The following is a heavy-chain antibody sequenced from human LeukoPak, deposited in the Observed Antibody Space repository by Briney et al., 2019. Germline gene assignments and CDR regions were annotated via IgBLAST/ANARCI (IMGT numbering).Heavy chain of an antibody. D-gene: IGHD5-12*01. CDR1: GGSISSGSYY. CDR2: IYYSGNT. CDR3: ARVANSGYDYRGDFDY. Sequence: SQTLSLTCTVSGGSISSGSYYWSWIRQPPGKGLEWIGHIYYSGNTYYSPSLKSRLIISVDTSKDQFSLRLTSATAADTAVYYCARVANSGYDYRGDFDYWGPGTLVTVSA. V-gene: IGHV4-30-4*01. J-gene: IGHJ4*02.